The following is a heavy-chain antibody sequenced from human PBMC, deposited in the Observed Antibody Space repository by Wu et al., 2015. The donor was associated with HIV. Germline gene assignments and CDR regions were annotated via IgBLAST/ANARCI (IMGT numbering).Heavy chain of an antibody. CDR2: INPNSGGT. CDR3: ARDRVVYGRYYYYMDV. Sequence: QVQLVQSGAEVKKPGASVKVSCKASGYTFTGYYMHWVRQAPGQGLEWMGWINPNSGGTNYAQKFQGRVTMTRDTSISTAYMELSRLRSDDTAVYYCARDRVVYGRYYYYMDVWGKGTTVTVSS. D-gene: IGHD5/OR15-5a*01. J-gene: IGHJ6*03. V-gene: IGHV1-2*02. CDR1: GYTFTGYY.